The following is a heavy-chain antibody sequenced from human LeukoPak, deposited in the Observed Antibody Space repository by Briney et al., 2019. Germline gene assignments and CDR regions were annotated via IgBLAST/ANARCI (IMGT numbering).Heavy chain of an antibody. J-gene: IGHJ5*02. V-gene: IGHV4-39*07. CDR1: GGSISSSSYY. CDR3: ARGDSSTSCLPVCAVGEWFDP. D-gene: IGHD2-2*01. CDR2: IYYSGST. Sequence: PSETLSLTCTVSGGSISSSSYYWGWIRQPPGKGLEWIGSIYYSGSTYYNPSLKSRVTISVDTSKNQFSLKLSSVTAADTAVYYCARGDSSTSCLPVCAVGEWFDPWGQGTLVTVSS.